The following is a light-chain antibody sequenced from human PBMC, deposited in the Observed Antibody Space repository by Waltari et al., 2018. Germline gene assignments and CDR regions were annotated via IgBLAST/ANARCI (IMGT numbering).Light chain of an antibody. CDR1: QSITRY. CDR3: QQSDDDTWT. V-gene: IGKV1-39*01. Sequence: DIQMTQSPSSLSASVGDRVTITCRASQSITRYLNWYQKKPGKAPKVMIYGASNLQGGVPSRFRGSGSGTEVTLTITSLQPEEFATYCCQQSDDDTWTFGQGTKVEIK. CDR2: GAS. J-gene: IGKJ1*01.